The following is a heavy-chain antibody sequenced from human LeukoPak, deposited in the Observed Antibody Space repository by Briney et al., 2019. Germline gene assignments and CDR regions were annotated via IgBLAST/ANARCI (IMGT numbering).Heavy chain of an antibody. CDR2: IFYDGSQK. V-gene: IGHV3-30*03. D-gene: IGHD5-24*01. Sequence: GGSLRLSCAASGFTFSHAWMSWVRQAPGKGLEWVAVIFYDGSQKYYADSVNGRFTISRDNSKNTLYLQMNSLTIEDTAVYYCARRGQAYNFGYWGQGTLVTVSS. CDR1: GFTFSHAW. J-gene: IGHJ4*02. CDR3: ARRGQAYNFGY.